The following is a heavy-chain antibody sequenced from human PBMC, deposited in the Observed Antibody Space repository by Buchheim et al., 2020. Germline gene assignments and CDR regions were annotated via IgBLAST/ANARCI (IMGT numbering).Heavy chain of an antibody. CDR1: GGSISSYY. CDR3: ARARGDSGSYIDY. D-gene: IGHD1-26*01. CDR2: IYYSGST. J-gene: IGHJ4*02. Sequence: QVQLQESGPGLVKPSETLSLTCTVPGGSISSYYWSWIRQPPGKGLEWIGYIYYSGSTNYNPSLKSRVTISVDTSKNQFSLKLSSVTAADTAVYYCARARGDSGSYIDYWGQGTL. V-gene: IGHV4-59*01.